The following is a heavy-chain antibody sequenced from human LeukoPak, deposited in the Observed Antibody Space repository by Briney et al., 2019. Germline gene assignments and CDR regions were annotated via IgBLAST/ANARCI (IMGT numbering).Heavy chain of an antibody. CDR3: ARWGQHMYEDY. CDR2: ISGSGGDT. V-gene: IGHV3-23*01. CDR1: GFTFNSYV. D-gene: IGHD2-8*01. J-gene: IGHJ4*02. Sequence: GGSLRPSCAASGFTFNSYVMSWVRQAPGKGLEWVSTISGSGGDTYFADSVKGRFTNYRDNSKNTLYLQMNSLRPEDTAVYSGARWGQHMYEDYWGQGTLVTVSS.